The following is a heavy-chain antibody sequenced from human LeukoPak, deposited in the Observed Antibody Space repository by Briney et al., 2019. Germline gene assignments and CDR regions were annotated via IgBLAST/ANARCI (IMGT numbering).Heavy chain of an antibody. V-gene: IGHV1-24*01. CDR2: FDPEDGET. CDR3: ATADYSKSPFLYYFDY. CDR1: GYTLTELS. J-gene: IGHJ4*02. D-gene: IGHD4-11*01. Sequence: ASVTVSCKVSGYTLTELSMHWVRQAPGKGLEWMGGFDPEDGETIYAQKFQGRVTMTEDTSTDTAYMELSSLRSEDTAVYYCATADYSKSPFLYYFDYWGQGTLVTVSS.